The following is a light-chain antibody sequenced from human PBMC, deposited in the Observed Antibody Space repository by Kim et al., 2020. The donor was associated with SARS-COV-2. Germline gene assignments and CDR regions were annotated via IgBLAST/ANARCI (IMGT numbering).Light chain of an antibody. CDR2: AAS. J-gene: IGKJ4*01. V-gene: IGKV1-9*01. Sequence: DIQLTQSPSFLSASVGDRVTITCRASQGISSYLAWYQQKPGKAPKLLIYAASTLQSGVPSRFSGSGSGTEFTLTISSQQPEDFATYYCQQLNSYPNTFGGGTKVDIK. CDR3: QQLNSYPNT. CDR1: QGISSY.